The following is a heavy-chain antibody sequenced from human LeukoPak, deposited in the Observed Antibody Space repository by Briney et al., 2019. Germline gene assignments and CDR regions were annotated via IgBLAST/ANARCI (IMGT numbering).Heavy chain of an antibody. CDR1: GYSISSGYY. Sequence: SETLSLTCAVSGYSISSGYYWGWIRQPPGKGLEWIGSIYHSGSTYYNPSLKSRVTISVDTSKNQFSLKLSSVTAADTAVYYCARVVLSDYYGSGGYFDYWGQGTLVTVSS. D-gene: IGHD3-10*01. J-gene: IGHJ4*02. CDR3: ARVVLSDYYGSGGYFDY. V-gene: IGHV4-38-2*01. CDR2: IYHSGST.